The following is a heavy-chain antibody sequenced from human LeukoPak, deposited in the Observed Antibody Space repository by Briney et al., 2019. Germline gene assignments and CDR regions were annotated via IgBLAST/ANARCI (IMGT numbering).Heavy chain of an antibody. V-gene: IGHV1-2*02. CDR3: ARDKGSGYLPFDF. CDR2: INPNSGDA. CDR1: GYTFTVHY. J-gene: IGHJ4*02. D-gene: IGHD5-18*01. Sequence: GASVKVSCKASGYTFTVHYIHWVRQPPGQGPEWMGWINPNSGDANYPQKFQGRVTMSRDTSISTAYMEMSSLRSDDTAVYYCARDKGSGYLPFDFWGQGTLVTVSS.